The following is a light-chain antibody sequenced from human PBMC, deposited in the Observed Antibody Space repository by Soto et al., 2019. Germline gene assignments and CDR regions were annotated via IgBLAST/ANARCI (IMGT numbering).Light chain of an antibody. CDR1: QSISST. J-gene: IGKJ1*01. Sequence: EIVMTQSPATLSVSPGERATLSCRASQSISSTLAWYQQKPAQAPSLLIYGASTRASGIPARFSASGSGTEFTLTISSLQSEDFAVYYCQQYNAWPRTFGQGTKVDIK. CDR2: GAS. CDR3: QQYNAWPRT. V-gene: IGKV3-15*01.